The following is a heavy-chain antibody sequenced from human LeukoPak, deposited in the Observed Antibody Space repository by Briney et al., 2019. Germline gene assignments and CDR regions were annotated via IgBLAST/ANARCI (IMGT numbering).Heavy chain of an antibody. D-gene: IGHD4-11*01. CDR1: GFTFDDYG. CDR3: ARVQRWGYSNYFDY. V-gene: IGHV3-20*04. Sequence: GGSLRLSCAASGFTFDDYGMSWVRQAQGKGLEWVSGIHWNGDRTGYADSVKGRFTISRDNAKNSLYLQMNSLRAEDTALYYCARVQRWGYSNYFDYWGQGTLVTVSS. J-gene: IGHJ4*02. CDR2: IHWNGDRT.